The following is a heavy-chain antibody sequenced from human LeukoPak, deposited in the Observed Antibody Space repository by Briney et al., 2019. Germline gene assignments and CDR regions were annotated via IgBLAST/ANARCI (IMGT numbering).Heavy chain of an antibody. J-gene: IGHJ4*02. CDR2: LYYSGST. V-gene: IGHV4-59*01. CDR3: ARGLGSRYYFNN. Sequence: SETLSLTCTVSGGSISNYYWSWIRQPPGKGLEWIGYLYYSGSTNYNPSLKSRVTISGDTSKNQFSLKLTSVTAADTAVYYCARGLGSRYYFNNWGQGTLVTVSS. D-gene: IGHD3-10*01. CDR1: GGSISNYY.